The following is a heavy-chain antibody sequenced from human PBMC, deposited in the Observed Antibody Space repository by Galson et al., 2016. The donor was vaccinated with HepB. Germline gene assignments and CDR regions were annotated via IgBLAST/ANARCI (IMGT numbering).Heavy chain of an antibody. J-gene: IGHJ6*02. D-gene: IGHD3-10*01. CDR2: ITPIYGTT. CDR3: ARDQYYGSGTYYRGMDV. CDR1: GGTFSSHA. Sequence: SVKVSCKASGGTFSSHAVSWVRQAPGQGLEWMGGITPIYGTTNYAQKFQDRVTFTADKATSTAYMELSSPKSDDTAVYYCARDQYYGSGTYYRGMDVWGQGTTVTVSS. V-gene: IGHV1-69*06.